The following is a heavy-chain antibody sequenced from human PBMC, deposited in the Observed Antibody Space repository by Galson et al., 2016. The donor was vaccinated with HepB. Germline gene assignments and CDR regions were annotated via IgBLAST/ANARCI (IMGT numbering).Heavy chain of an antibody. CDR2: VVVGTGNT. CDR1: GFTFSSST. J-gene: IGHJ4*02. V-gene: IGHV1-58*01. CDR3: AAESSYINYGDY. Sequence: SVKVSCKASGFTFSSSTVHWVRQARGQRLEWIGRVVVGTGNTNCAEKFQKRVTITRDMSTSTAYMELSSLRSEDTVVYYCAAESSYINYGDYWGQGTLVTVSS. D-gene: IGHD4-11*01.